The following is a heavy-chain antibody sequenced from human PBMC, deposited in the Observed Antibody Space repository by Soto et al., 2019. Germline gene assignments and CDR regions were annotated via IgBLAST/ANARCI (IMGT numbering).Heavy chain of an antibody. CDR1: GYTFTSSA. Sequence: ASVKVSCKASGYTFTSSAISWVRQAPGQGLEWMGWISAYNGNTNYAQKLQGRVTMTTDTSTSTAYMELRSLRSDDTAIYYCAPVMTLTNHVLRGYSYGMGVWVAGTRVTVS. D-gene: IGHD4-4*01. J-gene: IGHJ6*01. CDR3: APVMTLTNHVLRGYSYGMGV. CDR2: ISAYNGNT. V-gene: IGHV1-18*04.